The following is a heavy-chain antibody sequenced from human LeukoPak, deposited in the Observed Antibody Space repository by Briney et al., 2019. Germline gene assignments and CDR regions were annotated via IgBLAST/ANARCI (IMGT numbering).Heavy chain of an antibody. J-gene: IGHJ4*02. V-gene: IGHV3-74*01. D-gene: IGHD3-22*01. CDR2: INGDGSTL. CDR1: GFIFSRYW. Sequence: GGSLRLSCAASGFIFSRYWMHWVRQAPGKGLVWVSRINGDGSTLSYADSVKGRFTISRDNAKNTLYLQMNSLRAEDTAVNYCVRDFGESSGYYFDYWGQGTLVTVSS. CDR3: VRDFGESSGYYFDY.